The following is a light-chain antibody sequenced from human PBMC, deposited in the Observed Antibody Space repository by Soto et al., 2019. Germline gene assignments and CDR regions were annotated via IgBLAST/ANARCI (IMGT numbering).Light chain of an antibody. Sequence: EIVLTQSPGTLSLSPGERATRSCRASHSVSSSYLAWYQQKPGQAPRLLIYGASSRATGIPDRFSGSGSGTDFTLTISRLEPEDFAVYYCQQYGSSPFTFGPGTKVDIK. J-gene: IGKJ3*01. V-gene: IGKV3-20*01. CDR2: GAS. CDR3: QQYGSSPFT. CDR1: HSVSSSY.